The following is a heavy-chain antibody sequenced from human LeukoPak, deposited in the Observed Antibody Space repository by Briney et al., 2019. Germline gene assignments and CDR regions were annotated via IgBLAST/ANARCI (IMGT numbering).Heavy chain of an antibody. CDR2: ISAYNGNT. Sequence: ASVKVSCKASGYTFTSYGISWVRQAPGQGLEWMGWISAYNGNTNYAQKLQGGVTMTTDTSTSTACMELRSLRSDDTAVYYCARGEDYYDSSGSDAFDIWGQGTMVTVSS. J-gene: IGHJ3*02. D-gene: IGHD3-22*01. CDR1: GYTFTSYG. CDR3: ARGEDYYDSSGSDAFDI. V-gene: IGHV1-18*01.